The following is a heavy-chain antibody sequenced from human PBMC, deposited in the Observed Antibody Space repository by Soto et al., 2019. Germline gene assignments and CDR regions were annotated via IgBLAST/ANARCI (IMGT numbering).Heavy chain of an antibody. CDR3: AKEADELKLSYGMDV. V-gene: IGHV3-30*18. Sequence: QVQLVESGGGVVQPGRSLRLSCAASGFTFSSYGMHWVRQAPGKGLEWVAVISYDGSNKYYADSVKGRFTISRDNSKNTLYLQMNSLRAEDTAVYYCAKEADELKLSYGMDVWGQGTTVTVSS. CDR1: GFTFSSYG. D-gene: IGHD1-7*01. J-gene: IGHJ6*02. CDR2: ISYDGSNK.